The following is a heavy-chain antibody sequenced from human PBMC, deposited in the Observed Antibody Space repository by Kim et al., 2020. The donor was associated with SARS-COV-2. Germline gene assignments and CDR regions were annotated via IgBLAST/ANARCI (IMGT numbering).Heavy chain of an antibody. CDR1: GFTASSQY. J-gene: IGHJ3*01. V-gene: IGHV3-53*03. Sequence: GVSLRLSCAASGFTASSQYMSWVRQAPGKGLEWVSIAYSSSRMFYADSVKGRFTISGDSSRNTVYLQMNSLRADDTAAYYCARVRVTNKQSLVRGVLHA. CDR3: ARVRVTNKQSLVRGVLHA. D-gene: IGHD3-10*01. CDR2: AYSSSRM.